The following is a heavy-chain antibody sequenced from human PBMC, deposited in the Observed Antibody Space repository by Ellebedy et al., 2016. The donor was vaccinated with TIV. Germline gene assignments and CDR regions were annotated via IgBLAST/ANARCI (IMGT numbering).Heavy chain of an antibody. Sequence: GESLKISCAASGFTVSGNYMSWVRQAPGKGLEWVSDIHSGGRTYYADSVKGRFTISRDNSKNTMSRQMNRLRAEDKAVYYCARNSGWYVAFDIWGRGTMVTVSS. V-gene: IGHV3-53*01. CDR2: IHSGGRT. CDR1: GFTVSGNY. J-gene: IGHJ3*02. CDR3: ARNSGWYVAFDI. D-gene: IGHD6-19*01.